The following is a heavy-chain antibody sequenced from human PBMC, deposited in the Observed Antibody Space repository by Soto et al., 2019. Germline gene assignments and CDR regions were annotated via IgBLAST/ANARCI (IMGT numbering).Heavy chain of an antibody. J-gene: IGHJ6*02. Sequence: PGGSLRLSCAASGFTFSSYAMSWVRQAPGKGLEWVSAISGSGGSTYYADPVKGRFTISRDNSKNTLYLQMNSLRAEDTAVYYCAKDVRGMVRGVIPQGMDVWGQGTTVTVSS. D-gene: IGHD3-10*01. CDR2: ISGSGGST. CDR1: GFTFSSYA. V-gene: IGHV3-23*01. CDR3: AKDVRGMVRGVIPQGMDV.